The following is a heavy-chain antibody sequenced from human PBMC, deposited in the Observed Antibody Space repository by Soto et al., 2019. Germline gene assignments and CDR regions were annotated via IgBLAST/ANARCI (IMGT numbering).Heavy chain of an antibody. CDR3: AKEAVVVVAATRSFYMDV. J-gene: IGHJ6*03. CDR1: GFTFSSYA. CDR2: ISGSGGST. V-gene: IGHV3-23*01. Sequence: GGSLRLSCAASGFTFSSYAMSWVRQAPGKGLEWVSAISGSGGSTYYADSVKDRFTISRDNSKNTLYLQMNSLRAEDTAVYYCAKEAVVVVAATRSFYMDVWGKGTTVTVSS. D-gene: IGHD2-15*01.